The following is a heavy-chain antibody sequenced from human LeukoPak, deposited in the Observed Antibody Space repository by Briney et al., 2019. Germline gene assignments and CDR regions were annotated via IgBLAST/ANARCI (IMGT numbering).Heavy chain of an antibody. J-gene: IGHJ3*02. CDR3: ARDSDDSSGYYPSGAFDI. V-gene: IGHV3-7*01. Sequence: GESLRLSCAASGFTFSSYMMTWVRQAPGKGLEWVANIKPDGGEKFYVDSVRGRFTISRDNAKNSLYLQMNSLRAEDTAVYYCARDSDDSSGYYPSGAFDIWGQGTMVTVSS. D-gene: IGHD3-22*01. CDR1: GFTFSSYM. CDR2: IKPDGGEK.